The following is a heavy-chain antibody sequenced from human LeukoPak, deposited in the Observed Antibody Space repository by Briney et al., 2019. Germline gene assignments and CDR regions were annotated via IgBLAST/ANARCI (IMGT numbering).Heavy chain of an antibody. CDR1: GFTFSSYG. CDR2: IWYDGSNK. D-gene: IGHD2-2*01. CDR3: ARGFGTSWFYS. V-gene: IGHV3-33*01. J-gene: IGHJ5*01. Sequence: GRSLRLSCAASGFTFSSYGMHWVRQAPGKGLEWVAVIWYDGSNKYYADSVKGRFTISRDNSKNTLYLQMNSLRADDTAVYYCARGFGTSWFYSWGQGTLVTVSS.